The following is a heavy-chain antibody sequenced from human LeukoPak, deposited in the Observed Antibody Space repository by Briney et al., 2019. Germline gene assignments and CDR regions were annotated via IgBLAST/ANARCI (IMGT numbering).Heavy chain of an antibody. CDR3: AKAKLNLMGPDY. J-gene: IGHJ4*02. CDR2: ISGSGGST. V-gene: IGHV3-23*01. Sequence: QAGGSLRLSCAASGFTFSSYGMSWVRQAPGKGLEWVSAISGSGGSTYYADSVKGRFTISRDNSKNTVYLQMNSLRSEDTAIYYCAKAKLNLMGPDYWGQGTLVTVSS. D-gene: IGHD1-14*01. CDR1: GFTFSSYG.